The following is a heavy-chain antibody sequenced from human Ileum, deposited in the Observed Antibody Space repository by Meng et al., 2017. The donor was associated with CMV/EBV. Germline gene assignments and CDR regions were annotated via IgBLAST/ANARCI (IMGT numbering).Heavy chain of an antibody. Sequence: GESLKISCAASGFTFSSYSMNWVRQAPGKGLEWVSSISSSSSYIYYADSVKGRFTISRDNAKNSLYLQMNSLRAEDTAVYYCARESAGGGAAATGGGSFDIWGQGKMV. D-gene: IGHD6-13*01. J-gene: IGHJ3*02. CDR2: ISSSSSYI. V-gene: IGHV3-21*01. CDR1: GFTFSSYS. CDR3: ARESAGGGAAATGGGSFDI.